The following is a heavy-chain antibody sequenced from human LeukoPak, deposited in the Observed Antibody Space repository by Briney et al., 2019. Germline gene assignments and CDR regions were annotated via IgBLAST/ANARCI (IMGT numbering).Heavy chain of an antibody. J-gene: IGHJ4*02. V-gene: IGHV3-66*01. Sequence: GGSLRLSCAASGFTVSSNYMSWVRQAPGKGLEWVSVIYSGGSTYYADSVKGRFTISRDDSKNTLYLQMNSLRAEDTAVYYCAKDFAMMFDYWGQGTLVTVSS. CDR2: IYSGGST. D-gene: IGHD3-22*01. CDR1: GFTVSSNY. CDR3: AKDFAMMFDY.